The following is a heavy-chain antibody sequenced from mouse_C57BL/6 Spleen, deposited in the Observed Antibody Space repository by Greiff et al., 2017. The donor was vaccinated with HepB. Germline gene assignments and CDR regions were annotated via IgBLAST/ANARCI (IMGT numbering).Heavy chain of an antibody. V-gene: IGHV1-76*01. J-gene: IGHJ3*01. CDR3: ARDYDGSSLPAGFAY. D-gene: IGHD1-1*01. Sequence: VQVVESGAELVRPGASVKLSCKASGSTFTDYYINWVQQRPGQGLEWIARIYPGSGNTYYNEKFKGKAKLTAEKSSRPAYMQLSSLTSEDSAVYFCARDYDGSSLPAGFAYWGQGTLVTVSA. CDR2: IYPGSGNT. CDR1: GSTFTDYY.